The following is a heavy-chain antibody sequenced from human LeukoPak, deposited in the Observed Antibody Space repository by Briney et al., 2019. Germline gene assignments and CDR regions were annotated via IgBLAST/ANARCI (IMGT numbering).Heavy chain of an antibody. Sequence: GGSLRLSCAASGFTFDDYGMSWVRQAPGKGLEWVSGINWNGGSTGYADSVKGRFTISRDNAKNSLYLQMNSLRAEDTALYYCARDLGGYSGYDLPVDYWGQGTLVTVPS. V-gene: IGHV3-20*04. J-gene: IGHJ4*02. D-gene: IGHD5-12*01. CDR1: GFTFDDYG. CDR3: ARDLGGYSGYDLPVDY. CDR2: INWNGGST.